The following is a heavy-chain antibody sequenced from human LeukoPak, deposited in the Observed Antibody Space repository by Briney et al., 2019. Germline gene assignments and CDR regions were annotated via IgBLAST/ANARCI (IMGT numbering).Heavy chain of an antibody. V-gene: IGHV4-38-2*01. CDR3: ARVRHYYDSPDDY. CDR2: IYHSGST. CDR1: GYSISSGYY. Sequence: SETLSLTCAVSGYSISSGYYWGWIRQPPGKGLEWIGSIYHSGSTYYNPSLKSRVTISVDTSKNQFSLKLSSVTAADTAVYYCARVRHYYDSPDDYWGQGTLVTVSS. J-gene: IGHJ4*02. D-gene: IGHD3-22*01.